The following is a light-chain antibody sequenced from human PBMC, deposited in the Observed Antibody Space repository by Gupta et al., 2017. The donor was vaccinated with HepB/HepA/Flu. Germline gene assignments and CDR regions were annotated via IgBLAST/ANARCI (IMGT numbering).Light chain of an antibody. J-gene: IGKJ1*01. Sequence: EIVMTQSPAILSLSPGERATLSCRASQSVDRDVAWYQQKPGQAPRLLIYGASTRVKGITARFSGSGSGTEFTLTVSRLQSGDFGVYFCKQQHISPPRTFGQGTKVEV. V-gene: IGKV3-15*01. CDR3: KQQHISPPRT. CDR1: QSVDRD. CDR2: GAS.